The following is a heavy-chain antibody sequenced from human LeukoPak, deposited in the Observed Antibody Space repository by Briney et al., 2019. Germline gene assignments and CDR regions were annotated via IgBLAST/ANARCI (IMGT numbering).Heavy chain of an antibody. V-gene: IGHV6-1*01. CDR3: AGGGLVRGTINSLIGFDI. Sequence: SQTLSLTCALSGDSLSSKSAGCHWIRQSPSRCLEWLGRIYYRSTWYNDYAVSVTSRISISPDTSKHQFSLQLNSVTPEDTAVYYCAGGGLVRGTINSLIGFDIWGQGTVVTVSS. D-gene: IGHD3-10*01. J-gene: IGHJ3*02. CDR2: IYYRSTWYN. CDR1: GDSLSSKSAG.